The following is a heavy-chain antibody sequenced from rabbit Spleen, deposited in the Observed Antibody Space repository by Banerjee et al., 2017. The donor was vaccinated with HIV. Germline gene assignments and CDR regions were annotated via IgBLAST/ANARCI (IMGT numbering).Heavy chain of an antibody. CDR1: GFSFSTNY. D-gene: IGHD5-1*01. Sequence: QEQLVESGGGLVQPEGSLTLTCTASGFSFSTNYIEWVRQAPGKGLEWIGGIIITTGDTWYATWARGRFTVSKISSTTVTLQMTSLTAADTATYFCAKNIMHGNNVWGPGTLVTVS. CDR3: AKNIMHGNNV. J-gene: IGHJ4*01. V-gene: IGHV1S45*01. CDR2: IIITTGDT.